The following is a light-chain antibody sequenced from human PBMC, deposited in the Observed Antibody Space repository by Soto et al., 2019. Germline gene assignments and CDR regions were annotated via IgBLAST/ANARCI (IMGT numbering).Light chain of an antibody. J-gene: IGKJ1*01. CDR3: QQYNNWPPWT. CDR1: QSVSSN. Sequence: EIVMTQSPATLSVSPGERATLSCRSSQSVSSNLAWYHQKPGQAPRLLIYGASTRATGIPARFSGSGSGTEFTLTISRLQSEDFAVYYCQQYNNWPPWTFGQGTKGDNK. CDR2: GAS. V-gene: IGKV3-15*01.